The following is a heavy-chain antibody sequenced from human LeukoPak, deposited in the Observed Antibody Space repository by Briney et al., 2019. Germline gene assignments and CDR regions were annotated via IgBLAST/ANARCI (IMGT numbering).Heavy chain of an antibody. CDR1: GYSFTSYW. D-gene: IGHD3-9*01. J-gene: IGHJ6*03. CDR3: ARSPRYFDWLSRRDYYYYMDV. CDR2: IYPGDSDT. V-gene: IGHV5-51*01. Sequence: GESLKISCKGSGYSFTSYWIGWVRQMPGKGLEWMGIIYPGDSDTRYSPSFQGQVTISADKSISTAYLQWSSLKASDTAIYYCARSPRYFDWLSRRDYYYYMDVWGKGTTVTVSS.